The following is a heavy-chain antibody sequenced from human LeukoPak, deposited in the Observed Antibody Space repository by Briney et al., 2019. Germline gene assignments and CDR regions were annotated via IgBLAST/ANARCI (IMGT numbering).Heavy chain of an antibody. V-gene: IGHV3-11*04. J-gene: IGHJ4*02. CDR1: GFTFSDNY. CDR3: AREACGGDCYNYYFDY. D-gene: IGHD2-21*02. Sequence: PGGSLRLSCAASGFTFSDNYMSWIRQAPGKGLEWVSYISSSGSTIYYADSVKGRFTISRDNAKNSLYLQMNSLRAEDTAVYYCAREACGGDCYNYYFDYWGQGTLVTVSS. CDR2: ISSSGSTI.